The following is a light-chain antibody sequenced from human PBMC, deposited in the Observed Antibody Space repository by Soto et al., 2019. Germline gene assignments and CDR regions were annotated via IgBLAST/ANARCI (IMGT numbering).Light chain of an antibody. Sequence: QSALTQPASVSGSLGQSITFSCTGTRSDIGGYDYVSWYQHHPGKAPKLRMYDVTNRPSGVSERFSGSKSGNTASPSISGLHGEDEGVYYCRSYTDDGITMMFGGGTKLTVL. CDR3: RSYTDDGITMM. J-gene: IGLJ3*02. CDR1: RSDIGGYDY. V-gene: IGLV2-14*03. CDR2: DVT.